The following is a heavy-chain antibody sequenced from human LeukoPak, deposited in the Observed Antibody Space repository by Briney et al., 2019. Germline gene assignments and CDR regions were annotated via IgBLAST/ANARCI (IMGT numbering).Heavy chain of an antibody. CDR1: GGSISSGGYY. CDR3: ARSGEMATWSFDY. D-gene: IGHD5-24*01. J-gene: IGHJ4*02. Sequence: PAETLSLTCTVSGGSISSGGYYWSWLRQHPGKGLEWIVYIYYSENTYYNPALKSRVTISVDTSKNQFSLRLSSVTAADTAVYYWARSGEMATWSFDYWGQGTLVTVSS. CDR2: IYYSENT. V-gene: IGHV4-31*03.